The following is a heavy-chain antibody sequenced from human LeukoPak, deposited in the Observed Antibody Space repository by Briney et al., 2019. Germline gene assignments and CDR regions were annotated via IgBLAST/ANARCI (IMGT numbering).Heavy chain of an antibody. CDR3: ASSTKWGDYFDY. CDR1: GGSFSGYY. J-gene: IGHJ4*02. V-gene: IGHV4-34*01. D-gene: IGHD1-26*01. Sequence: SETLSLTCAVYGGSFSGYYWSWIRQPPGKGLEWIGEINHSGSTNYNPSLKSRITISVDTSKNQFSLKLSSVTAADTAVYYCASSTKWGDYFDYWGQGTLVTVSS. CDR2: INHSGST.